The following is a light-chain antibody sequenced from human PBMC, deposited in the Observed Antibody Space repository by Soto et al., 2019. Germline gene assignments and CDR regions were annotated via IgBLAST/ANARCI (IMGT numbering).Light chain of an antibody. CDR2: CAS. V-gene: IGKV3-20*01. CDR3: QQYDSTPPT. Sequence: EIVLTQSPGTLSLSPGDRTTLSCRASQSVNSNYLAWYQRKPGQAPRLLIYCASNSDTDIPYRFSASGSGTGFNLTITSLEAEYFAEYYCQQYDSTPPTFGPGTKVEVK. J-gene: IGKJ1*01. CDR1: QSVNSNY.